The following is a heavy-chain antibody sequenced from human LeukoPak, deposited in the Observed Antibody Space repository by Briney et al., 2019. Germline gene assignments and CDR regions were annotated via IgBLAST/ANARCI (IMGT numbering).Heavy chain of an antibody. CDR1: GFSFSSYS. CDR2: ISGSGNAK. CDR3: ARDYVYAFDY. Sequence: GRSLRLSCAASGFSFSSYSMNWVSQAPGKGLEWVSYISGSGNAKHYTDSVKGRFTISRDNAKNALYLQMNSLRAEDTAVYFCARDYVYAFDYWGQGTLVTVSS. J-gene: IGHJ4*02. V-gene: IGHV3-48*01. D-gene: IGHD2/OR15-2a*01.